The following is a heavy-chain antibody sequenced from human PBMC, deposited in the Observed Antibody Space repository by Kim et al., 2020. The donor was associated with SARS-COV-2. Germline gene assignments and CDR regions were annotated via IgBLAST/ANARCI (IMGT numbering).Heavy chain of an antibody. CDR3: ARHFDYCLGV. J-gene: IGHJ4*02. D-gene: IGHD2-15*01. CDR2: GTP. V-gene: IGHV4-39*01. Sequence: GTPYYNPSLESRVTLSIDMSKNEFSLKVRSVTAADTATYYCARHFDYCLGVWGRGTVVTVSS.